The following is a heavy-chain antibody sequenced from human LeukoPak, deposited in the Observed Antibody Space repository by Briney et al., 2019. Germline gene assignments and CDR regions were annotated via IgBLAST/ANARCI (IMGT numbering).Heavy chain of an antibody. Sequence: GGSLRLSCAASGFTFSSYAMSWVRQAPGKGLEWVSAISGSGGSTYYADSVKGRFTISRDNSKNTLYLQMNSLRAEDTAVYYCAKGPWEYDILTGYYLFDYWGQGTLVTVSS. CDR3: AKGPWEYDILTGYYLFDY. CDR1: GFTFSSYA. V-gene: IGHV3-23*01. D-gene: IGHD3-9*01. J-gene: IGHJ4*02. CDR2: ISGSGGST.